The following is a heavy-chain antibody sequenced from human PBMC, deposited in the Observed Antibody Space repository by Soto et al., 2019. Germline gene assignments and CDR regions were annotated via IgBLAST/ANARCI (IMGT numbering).Heavy chain of an antibody. CDR2: ISYDGSNK. J-gene: IGHJ6*02. V-gene: IGHV3-30*18. CDR3: AKDPELGTNYYYGMDV. CDR1: GFTFSSYG. Sequence: GESLKISCAASGFTFSSYGMHWVRQAPGKGLEWVAVISYDGSNKYYADSVKGRFTISRDNSKNTLYLQMNSLRAEDTAVYYCAKDPELGTNYYYGMDVWGQGTTVTVSS. D-gene: IGHD7-27*01.